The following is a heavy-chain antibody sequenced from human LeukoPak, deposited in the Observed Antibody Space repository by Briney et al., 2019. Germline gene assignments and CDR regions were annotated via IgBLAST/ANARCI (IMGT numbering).Heavy chain of an antibody. D-gene: IGHD3-22*01. CDR3: ASPYDSSGYPRGPDY. CDR1: GFTLSRYW. J-gene: IGHJ4*02. CDR2: INQDGSDR. Sequence: GGSRRLSCAASGFTLSRYWMRWVRQAPGKGLEWVANINQDGSDRKYVDSVKGRFTVSRENAEKSLYLQMNSLRPEDTAVYYCASPYDSSGYPRGPDYWSQGTLVTVSS. V-gene: IGHV3-7*01.